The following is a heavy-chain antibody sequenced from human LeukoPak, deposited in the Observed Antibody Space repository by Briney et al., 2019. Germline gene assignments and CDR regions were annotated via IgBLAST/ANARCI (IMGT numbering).Heavy chain of an antibody. CDR1: GFTFSSYG. CDR3: AKGGYYDSSGYGGHDY. Sequence: GGSLRLSCAASGFTFSSYGMHWVRQAPGKGLEWVAFIRYDGSNKYYTDSVKGRFTISRDNSKNTLYLQMNSLRAEDTAVYYCAKGGYYDSSGYGGHDYWGQGTLVTVSS. J-gene: IGHJ4*02. D-gene: IGHD3-22*01. V-gene: IGHV3-30*02. CDR2: IRYDGSNK.